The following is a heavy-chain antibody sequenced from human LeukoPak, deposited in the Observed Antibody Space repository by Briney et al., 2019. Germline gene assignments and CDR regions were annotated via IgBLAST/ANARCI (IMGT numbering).Heavy chain of an antibody. CDR3: AREGLYNYGYVYGY. Sequence: GGSLRLSCAASGFTFSSYGMTWVRQAPGKGLEWVSYISSSGSTIYYADSVKGRFTISRDNAKNSLYLQMNSLRAEDTAVYFCAREGLYNYGYVYGYWGQGTLVTVSS. CDR2: ISSSGSTI. D-gene: IGHD5-18*01. J-gene: IGHJ4*02. V-gene: IGHV3-48*04. CDR1: GFTFSSYG.